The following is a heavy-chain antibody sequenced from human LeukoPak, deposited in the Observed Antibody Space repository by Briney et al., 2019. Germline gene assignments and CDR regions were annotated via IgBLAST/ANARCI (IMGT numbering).Heavy chain of an antibody. J-gene: IGHJ5*02. CDR1: GFTFDDYA. CDR3: AKGPYGSGSDNWFDP. CDR2: ITWNSGST. D-gene: IGHD3-10*01. V-gene: IGHV3-9*01. Sequence: GGSLRLSCAASGFTFDDYAMHWVRQRPRKGLEWVPGITWNSGSTDYADSVKGRFTISRDNAKNSLYLQMNSLRAEDTALYYCAKGPYGSGSDNWFDPWGLGTLVTVSS.